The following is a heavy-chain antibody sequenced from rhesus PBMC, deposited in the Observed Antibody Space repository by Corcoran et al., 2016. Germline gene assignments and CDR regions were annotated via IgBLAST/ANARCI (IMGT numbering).Heavy chain of an antibody. J-gene: IGHJ4*01. CDR1: GGSFSSYW. CDR2: FYGSRGST. CDR3: ARGIHCSDSGCSLP. Sequence: QVQLQESGPGLVKPSETLSLTCAVSGGSFSSYWWGWIRQPPGKGLEWIGRFYGSRGSTEYHPSLKRRAPISSDTSKNQFSLKLSSVTAADTAVYYCARGIHCSDSGCSLPWGQGVLVTVSS. V-gene: IGHV4-160*01. D-gene: IGHD2-33*01.